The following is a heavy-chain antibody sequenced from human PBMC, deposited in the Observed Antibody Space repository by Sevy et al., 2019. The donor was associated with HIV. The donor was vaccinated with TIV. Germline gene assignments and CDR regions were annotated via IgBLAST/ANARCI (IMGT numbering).Heavy chain of an antibody. J-gene: IGHJ6*02. CDR1: GFTFSSYG. Sequence: GGSLRLSCAASGFTFSSYGMHWVRQAPGKGLEWVAVIWYDGSNKYYADSVKGRFTISRDNSKNTLYLQMNSLRAEDTAMYYCARWFGELFDPTDYYYYGMDVWGQGTTVTVSS. CDR2: IWYDGSNK. V-gene: IGHV3-33*01. D-gene: IGHD3-10*01. CDR3: ARWFGELFDPTDYYYYGMDV.